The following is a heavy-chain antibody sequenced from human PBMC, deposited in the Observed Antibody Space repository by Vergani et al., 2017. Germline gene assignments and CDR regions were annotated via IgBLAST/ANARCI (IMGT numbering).Heavy chain of an antibody. CDR3: ARGDYYDSSGLGG. D-gene: IGHD3-22*01. CDR2: IYYSGST. Sequence: QVQLQESGPGLVKPSETLSLTCTVSGGSISSYYWSWIRQPPGKGLEWIGYIYYSGSTNYNPSLKSRVTISVDTSKNQFSLKLSSVTAADTAVYYCARGDYYDSSGLGGWGQGTLVTVSS. CDR1: GGSISSYY. J-gene: IGHJ4*02. V-gene: IGHV4-59*01.